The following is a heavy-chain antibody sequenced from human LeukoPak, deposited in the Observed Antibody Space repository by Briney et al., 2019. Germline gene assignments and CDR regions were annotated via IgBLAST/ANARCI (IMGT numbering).Heavy chain of an antibody. J-gene: IGHJ4*02. V-gene: IGHV3-23*01. CDR1: GFTFSSYD. CDR2: VSGSGGST. Sequence: PGGSLRLSCAASGFTFSSYDMSWVRQAPGKGLEWVSAVSGSGGSTYYADSVKGRFTISRDNSKNKLYLQMNSLRVEDTAVYYCANRPVWVHYAADYWGQGTLVTVSS. CDR3: ANRPVWVHYAADY. D-gene: IGHD3-16*01.